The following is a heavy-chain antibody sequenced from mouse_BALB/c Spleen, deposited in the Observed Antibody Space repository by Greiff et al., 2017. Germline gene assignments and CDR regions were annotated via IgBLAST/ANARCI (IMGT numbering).Heavy chain of an antibody. CDR3: ARGITTALDY. V-gene: IGHV5-6-5*01. CDR2: ISSGGST. J-gene: IGHJ3*01. D-gene: IGHD1-2*01. Sequence: EVKLMESGGGLVKPGGSLKLSCAASGFTFSSYAMSWVRQTPEKRLEWVASISSGGSTYYPDSVKGRFTISRDNARNILYLQMSSLRSEDTAMYYCARGITTALDYWGQGTLVTVSA. CDR1: GFTFSSYA.